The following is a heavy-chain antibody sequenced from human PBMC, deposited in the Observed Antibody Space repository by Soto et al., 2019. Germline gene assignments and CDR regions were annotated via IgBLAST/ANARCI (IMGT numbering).Heavy chain of an antibody. J-gene: IGHJ5*02. CDR1: GFSHSTSGVA. CDR3: ARLLSSALYSYDL. Sequence: QITLKESGPTLVKPTQTLTLTCTLSGFSHSTSGVAVGWIRQPPGKALEWLGHIYWIDDKYYSTSLKSRLSLTKDTSKNQVVLTMTNVDPVDTGTYYCARLLSSALYSYDLWGQGTLVTVSS. CDR2: IYWIDDK. D-gene: IGHD3-22*01. V-gene: IGHV2-5*01.